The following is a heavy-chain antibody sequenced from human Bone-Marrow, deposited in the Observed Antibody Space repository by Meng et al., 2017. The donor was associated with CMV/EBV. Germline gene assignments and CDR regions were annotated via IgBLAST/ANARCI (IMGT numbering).Heavy chain of an antibody. J-gene: IGHJ5*02. CDR1: GYTFTSYG. V-gene: IGHV1-18*01. CDR2: ISAYNGNT. Sequence: SGKVSCNASGYTFTSYGISWVRQAPGQGLEWMGWISAYNGNTNYAQKLQGRVTMTTDTSTSTAYMELRSLRSDDTAVYYCARLREYCSSTSCYFDWFDPWGQGTLVTVSS. CDR3: ARLREYCSSTSCYFDWFDP. D-gene: IGHD2-2*01.